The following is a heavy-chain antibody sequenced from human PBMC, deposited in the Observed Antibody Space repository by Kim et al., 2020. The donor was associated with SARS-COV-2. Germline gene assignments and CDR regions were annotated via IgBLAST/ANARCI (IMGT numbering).Heavy chain of an antibody. D-gene: IGHD3-22*01. CDR3: ARLYYDSSDTRDI. V-gene: IGHV3-53*04. J-gene: IGHJ3*02. Sequence: YADSVKGRFTISRHNAKNTLYLQMNSLRAEDTAVYYCARLYYDSSDTRDIWGQGTMVTVSS.